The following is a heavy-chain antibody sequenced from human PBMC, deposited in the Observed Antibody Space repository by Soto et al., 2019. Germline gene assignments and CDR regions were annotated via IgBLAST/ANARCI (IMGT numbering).Heavy chain of an antibody. J-gene: IGHJ4*02. Sequence: QVQLVQSGAEVKKPGASVKVSCKVSGYTLTELSMHWVRQAPGKGLEWMGGFDPEDGETIYAQKFQGRVTMTEDTSTDTAYMELSSLRSEDTAVYYCATDPAYGSGSYTALLDWGQGTLVTVSS. D-gene: IGHD3-10*01. CDR1: GYTLTELS. V-gene: IGHV1-24*01. CDR2: FDPEDGET. CDR3: ATDPAYGSGSYTALLD.